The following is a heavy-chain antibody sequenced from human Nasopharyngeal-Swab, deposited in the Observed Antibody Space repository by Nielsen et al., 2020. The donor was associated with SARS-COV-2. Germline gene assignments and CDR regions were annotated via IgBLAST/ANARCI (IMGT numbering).Heavy chain of an antibody. CDR1: EYSFTGYY. CDR3: ARVGGGAPFDH. CDR2: INGNTGGT. Sequence: PSVKVSCKASEYSFTGYYMYWVRQAPGQGLEWMGWINGNTGGTKYAQKFQGRVTLTRDTSISTAYMELTSLRFDDTAVYYCARVGGGAPFDHWGQGTLVTVSS. D-gene: IGHD1-26*01. J-gene: IGHJ4*02. V-gene: IGHV1-2*02.